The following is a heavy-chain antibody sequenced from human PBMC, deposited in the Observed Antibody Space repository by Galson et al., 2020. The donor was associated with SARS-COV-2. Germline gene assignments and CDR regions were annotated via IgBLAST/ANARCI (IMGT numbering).Heavy chain of an antibody. CDR3: ARDLTVVVPGAIGLFGY. J-gene: IGHJ4*02. Sequence: GESLKISCATSGFTFTNYAMHWVRQAPGKGLEWVAVIWFDGSNKYYADSLKGRFTISRDNSRNTVHLQINSLRAEDTAVYYCARDLTVVVPGAIGLFGYWGQGARLTVSS. CDR2: IWFDGSNK. D-gene: IGHD2-2*01. V-gene: IGHV3-33*01. CDR1: GFTFTNYA.